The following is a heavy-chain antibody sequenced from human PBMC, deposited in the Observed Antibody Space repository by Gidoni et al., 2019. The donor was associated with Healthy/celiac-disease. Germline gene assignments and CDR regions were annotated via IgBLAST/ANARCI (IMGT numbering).Heavy chain of an antibody. D-gene: IGHD6-13*01. CDR1: GGSISSSSYY. CDR2: IYYSGST. CDR3: ARHVIAAAGNWFDP. V-gene: IGHV4-39*01. Sequence: QLQLQDSGPGLVMPSETLSLTCPVSGGSISSSSYYWGWIRQPPGKGLEWIGSIYYSGSTYYNPSLKSRVTISVDTSKNQFSLKLSSVTAADTAVYYCARHVIAAAGNWFDPWGQGTLVTVSS. J-gene: IGHJ5*02.